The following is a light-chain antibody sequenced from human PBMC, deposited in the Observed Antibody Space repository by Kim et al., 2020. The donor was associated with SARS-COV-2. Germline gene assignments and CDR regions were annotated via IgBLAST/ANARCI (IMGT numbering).Light chain of an antibody. CDR3: QELNTFPLT. Sequence: GDRVTITCRASEYIYTWLAWYQQQPGKAPKLLISGASNLQPGVPPRFSASGSGTDFTLTISRLQPEDFATYYCQELNTFPLTFGGGTKLEI. CDR2: GAS. J-gene: IGKJ4*01. CDR1: EYIYTW. V-gene: IGKV1-12*01.